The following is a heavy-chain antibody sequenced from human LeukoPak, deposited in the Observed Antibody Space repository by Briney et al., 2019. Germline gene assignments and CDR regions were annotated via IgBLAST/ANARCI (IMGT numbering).Heavy chain of an antibody. CDR2: IYSGGST. V-gene: IGHV3-53*01. Sequence: GGSLRLSCAASGFIVSSNYMSWVRQAPGKGLEWVSVIYSGGSTYYADSVKGRFTISRDNSKNTLYLLMNSLRAEDTAVYYCARAAGTGWFDPWGQGTLVTVSS. CDR3: ARAAGTGWFDP. CDR1: GFIVSSNY. D-gene: IGHD6-13*01. J-gene: IGHJ5*02.